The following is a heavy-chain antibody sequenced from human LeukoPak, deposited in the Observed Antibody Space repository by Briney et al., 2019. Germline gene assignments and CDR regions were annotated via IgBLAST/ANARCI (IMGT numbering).Heavy chain of an antibody. V-gene: IGHV4-59*12. CDR1: GGSISSYY. CDR2: IYYSGST. J-gene: IGHJ4*02. D-gene: IGHD1-14*01. Sequence: PSETLSLTCTVSGGSISSYYWSWIRQPPGKGLEWIGYIYYSGSTNYNPSLKSRVTISVDTSENQFSLKLSSVTAADTAVYYCARESNRAYDYWGQGTLVTVSS. CDR3: ARESNRAYDY.